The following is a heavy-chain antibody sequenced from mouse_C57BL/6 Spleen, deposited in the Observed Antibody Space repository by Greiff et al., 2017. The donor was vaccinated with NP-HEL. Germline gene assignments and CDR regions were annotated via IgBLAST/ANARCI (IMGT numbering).Heavy chain of an antibody. J-gene: IGHJ4*01. Sequence: EVKLVESGGDLVKPGGSLKLSCAASGFTFSSYGMSWVRQTPDKRLEWVATISSGGSYTYYPDSVKGRFTISRDNAKNTLYLQMSSLKSEDTAMYYCARQLSHAMDYWGQGTAVTVSS. CDR3: ARQLSHAMDY. CDR1: GFTFSSYG. V-gene: IGHV5-6*01. CDR2: ISSGGSYT.